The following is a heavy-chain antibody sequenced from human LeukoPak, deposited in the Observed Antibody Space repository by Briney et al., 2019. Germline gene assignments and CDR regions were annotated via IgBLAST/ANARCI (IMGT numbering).Heavy chain of an antibody. D-gene: IGHD1-26*01. CDR2: IKQDGTER. CDR3: AGGVGASHFDY. Sequence: GGSLRLSCAASGFTFSTYWMSWVRQAPGKGLEWVAIIKQDGTERYYVDSVKGRFTISRDNAENSLCLQMNSLRAEDTAVYYCAGGVGASHFDYWGQGTLVTVSS. J-gene: IGHJ4*02. CDR1: GFTFSTYW. V-gene: IGHV3-7*04.